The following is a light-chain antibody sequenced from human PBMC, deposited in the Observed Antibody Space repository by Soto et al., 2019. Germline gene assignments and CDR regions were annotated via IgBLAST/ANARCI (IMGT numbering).Light chain of an antibody. CDR3: QTWGTGIRV. V-gene: IGLV4-69*01. CDR1: SGHSSYA. Sequence: QLVLTQSPSASASLGASVKLTCTLSSGHSSYAIAWHQQQPEKGPRYLMKLNSXXXXXXXXXXXXXFSGSSSGAERYLTXXXLXXXDXXDYYCQTWGTGIRVFGGGTQLTVL. CDR2: LNSXXXX. J-gene: IGLJ2*01.